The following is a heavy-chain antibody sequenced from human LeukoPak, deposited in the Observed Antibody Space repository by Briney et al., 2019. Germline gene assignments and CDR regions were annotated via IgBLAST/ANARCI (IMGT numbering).Heavy chain of an antibody. CDR1: RDTFNKYS. Sequence: GASVKVSCKASRDTFNKYSISWLRQAPGQGVEWMGRILPIVDTKNYARKFQDRVTITADKSTSTAYMELRSLRSDDTAVYYCARDQMSSSWYPIIWFDPWGQGTLVTVSS. CDR3: ARDQMSSSWYPIIWFDP. J-gene: IGHJ5*02. CDR2: ILPIVDTK. V-gene: IGHV1-69*08. D-gene: IGHD6-13*01.